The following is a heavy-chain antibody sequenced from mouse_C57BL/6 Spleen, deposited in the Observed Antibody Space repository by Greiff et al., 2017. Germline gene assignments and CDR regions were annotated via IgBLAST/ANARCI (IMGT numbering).Heavy chain of an antibody. D-gene: IGHD1-1*01. Sequence: EVQVVESGEGLVKPGGSLKLSCAASGFTFSSYAMSWVRQTPEKRLEWVAYISSGGDYIYYADTVKGRFTISRDNARNTLYLQMSSLKSEDTAMYYCTRVPYGSTGRYYAMDYWGQGTSVTVSS. V-gene: IGHV5-9-1*02. J-gene: IGHJ4*01. CDR3: TRVPYGSTGRYYAMDY. CDR1: GFTFSSYA. CDR2: ISSGGDYI.